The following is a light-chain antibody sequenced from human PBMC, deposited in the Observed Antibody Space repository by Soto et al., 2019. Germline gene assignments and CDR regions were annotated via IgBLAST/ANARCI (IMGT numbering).Light chain of an antibody. Sequence: SYELTQPPSVSVSPGQTASITCSGDKLGEKYACWYQQKPGQSPVLVIYQDDDRPSGIPERFSGSNSGNTATLTISGTQAMDEADYYCQAWDSSTVVFGGGTKVTVL. CDR3: QAWDSSTVV. CDR2: QDD. J-gene: IGLJ2*01. V-gene: IGLV3-1*01. CDR1: KLGEKY.